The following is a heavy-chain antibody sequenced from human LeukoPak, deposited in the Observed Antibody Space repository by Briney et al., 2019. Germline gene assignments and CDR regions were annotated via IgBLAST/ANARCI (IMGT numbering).Heavy chain of an antibody. CDR1: GFTFDDYA. CDR2: INWNNNNI. V-gene: IGHV3-9*01. D-gene: IGHD6-6*01. J-gene: IGHJ4*02. Sequence: GGSLRLSCAASGFTFDDYAMHWVRQAPGKGLEWVSGINWNNNNIGYADSVKGRFTISRDNAKNSLYLQMNSLKTEDTAVYYCTTDFLAARALKVPYYFDYWGQGTLVTVSS. CDR3: TTDFLAARALKVPYYFDY.